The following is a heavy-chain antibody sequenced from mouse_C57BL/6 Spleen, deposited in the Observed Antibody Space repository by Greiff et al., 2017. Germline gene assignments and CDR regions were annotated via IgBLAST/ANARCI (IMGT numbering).Heavy chain of an antibody. CDR2: IHPNSGST. CDR1: GYTFTSYW. Sequence: QVQLQQPGAELVKPGASVKLSCKASGYTFTSYWMHWVKQRPGQGLEWIGMIHPNSGSTNYNETFKSKATLTVDKASSTAYMQLSSLTSEDSAVYYWARTIYGSSHAMDYWGQGTSVTVSS. J-gene: IGHJ4*01. V-gene: IGHV1-64*01. D-gene: IGHD1-1*01. CDR3: ARTIYGSSHAMDY.